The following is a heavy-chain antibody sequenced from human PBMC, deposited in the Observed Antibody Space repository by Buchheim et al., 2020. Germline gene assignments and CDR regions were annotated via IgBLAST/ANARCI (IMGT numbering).Heavy chain of an antibody. CDR3: AKDRSIAAAGRVIFDY. Sequence: QVQLVESGGGVVQPGRSLRLSCAASGFTFSSYGMHWVRQAPGKGLEWVAFIRYDGSNKYYADSVKGRFTISRYNSKNTLYLQMNSLRAEDTAVYYCAKDRSIAAAGRVIFDYWGQGTL. CDR1: GFTFSSYG. V-gene: IGHV3-30*02. J-gene: IGHJ4*02. D-gene: IGHD6-13*01. CDR2: IRYDGSNK.